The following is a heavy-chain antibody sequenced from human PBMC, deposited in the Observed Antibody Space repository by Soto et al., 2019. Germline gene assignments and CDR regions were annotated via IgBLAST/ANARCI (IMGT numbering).Heavy chain of an antibody. Sequence: EVQLVESGGGYVQPGGSLRLSCAASGFTFSHHWMHWVRQAPGKGLVWVSRFNTDGSTTTYADSVKGRFTISRDNAKNTFHWQMNSLRAEDTAIYYCLGPGSNSYWGPGSLVTVSS. V-gene: IGHV3-74*01. J-gene: IGHJ4*02. CDR1: GFTFSHHW. CDR3: LGPGSNSY. CDR2: FNTDGSTT. D-gene: IGHD1-26*01.